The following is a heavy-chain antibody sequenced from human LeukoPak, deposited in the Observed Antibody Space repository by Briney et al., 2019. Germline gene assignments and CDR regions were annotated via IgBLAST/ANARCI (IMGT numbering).Heavy chain of an antibody. V-gene: IGHV4-39*07. CDR3: ARDEIPVTRAPDLNNWFDP. J-gene: IGHJ5*02. CDR1: GFTFSSYA. CDR2: IYYSGST. D-gene: IGHD4-17*01. Sequence: GSLRLSCAASGFTFSSYAMSWVRQPPGKGLEWSGSIYYSGSTYYNPSLKSRVTISVDTSKNQFSLKLSSVTAADTAVYYCARDEIPVTRAPDLNNWFDPWGQGTPVTVSS.